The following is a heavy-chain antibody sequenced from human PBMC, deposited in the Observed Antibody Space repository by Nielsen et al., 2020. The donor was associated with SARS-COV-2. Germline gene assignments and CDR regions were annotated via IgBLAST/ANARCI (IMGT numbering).Heavy chain of an antibody. V-gene: IGHV1-69*13. CDR2: IIPIFGTA. Sequence: SVKVSCKASGGTFSSYTISWVRQAPGQGLEWMGGIIPIFGTANYAQKFQGRVTITADESTSTAYMELSSLRSEDTAVYYCARAFSSWIVVVINAFDIWGQGTMVTVSS. CDR3: ARAFSSWIVVVINAFDI. D-gene: IGHD3-22*01. CDR1: GGTFSSYT. J-gene: IGHJ3*02.